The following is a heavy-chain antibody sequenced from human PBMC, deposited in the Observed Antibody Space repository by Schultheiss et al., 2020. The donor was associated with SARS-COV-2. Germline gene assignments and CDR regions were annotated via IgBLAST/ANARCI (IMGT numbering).Heavy chain of an antibody. CDR2: IYHSGST. J-gene: IGHJ4*02. CDR1: GGSISSYY. Sequence: SETLSLTCTVSGGSISSYYWSWIRQPPGKGLEWIGEIYHSGSTNYNPSLKSRVTISVDTSKNQFSLKLSSVTAADTAVYYCANDRYSGSYDYWGQGTLVTVSS. D-gene: IGHD1-26*01. V-gene: IGHV4-59*01. CDR3: ANDRYSGSYDY.